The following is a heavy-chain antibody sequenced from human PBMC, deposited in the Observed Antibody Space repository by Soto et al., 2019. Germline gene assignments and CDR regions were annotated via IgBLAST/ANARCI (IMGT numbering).Heavy chain of an antibody. CDR3: ARVGDSGYYWYFDY. CDR1: GDSISNSDYY. CDR2: IDYSGTT. V-gene: IGHV4-30-4*01. J-gene: IGHJ4*02. Sequence: SETLSLTCTVSGDSISNSDYYWNWIRQSPGKGLEWIASIDYSGTTNYNPSLKSRVTMSVDTSKNQLSLKLTSVTAADTAVYYCARVGDSGYYWYFDYWGQGALVTVSS. D-gene: IGHD3-22*01.